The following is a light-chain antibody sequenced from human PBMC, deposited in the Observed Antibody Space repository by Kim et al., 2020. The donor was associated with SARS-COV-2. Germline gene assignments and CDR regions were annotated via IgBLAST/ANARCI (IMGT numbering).Light chain of an antibody. CDR2: AND. Sequence: ELTQPPSTSGTPGQRVTISCSGNTSNIGNNNVNWYQQFPGAAPRLLIYANDRRPSGVPDRFSGSKSGTSASLAISALQSEDEADYHCATWDDSLNGRGVFGGGTRLTVL. CDR1: TSNIGNNN. CDR3: ATWDDSLNGRGV. J-gene: IGLJ2*01. V-gene: IGLV1-44*01.